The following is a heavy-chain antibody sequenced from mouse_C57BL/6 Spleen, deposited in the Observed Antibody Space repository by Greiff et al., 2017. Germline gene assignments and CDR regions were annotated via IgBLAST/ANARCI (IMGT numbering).Heavy chain of an antibody. CDR1: GYTFPDYE. D-gene: IGHD2-4*01. Sequence: VQLQQSGAELVRPGASVTLSCKASGYTFPDYEMHWVKQTPVHGLEWIGAIDPETGGTAYNQKFKGKAILTADKSSSTAYMELRSLTSEDSAVYYCTRRGLVYFGDWGQGTTLTVSS. V-gene: IGHV1-15*01. J-gene: IGHJ2*01. CDR3: TRRGLVYFGD. CDR2: IDPETGGT.